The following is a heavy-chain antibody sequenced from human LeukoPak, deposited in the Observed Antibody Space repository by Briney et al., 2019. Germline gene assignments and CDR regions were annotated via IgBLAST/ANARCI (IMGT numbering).Heavy chain of an antibody. CDR3: ARDRGTGFDL. J-gene: IGHJ4*02. V-gene: IGHV3-21*01. Sequence: GGSLRLSCAASGFTFSSYNMKWVRQAPGKGLEWVSSISSRSSYIFYADSVKGRFTISREDAKRSLYLQMNSLRAGDTAVYYCARDRGTGFDLWGQGTLVTVSS. CDR1: GFTFSSYN. D-gene: IGHD3-10*01. CDR2: ISSRSSYI.